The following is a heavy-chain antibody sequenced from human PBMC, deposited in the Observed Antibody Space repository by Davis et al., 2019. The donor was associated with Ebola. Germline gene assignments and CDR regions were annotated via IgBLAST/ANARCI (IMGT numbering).Heavy chain of an antibody. CDR3: ARDQYSSSSLDY. J-gene: IGHJ4*02. D-gene: IGHD6-6*01. CDR2: IWYDGSNK. Sequence: GGSLRLSCAASGFTFSSYGMHWVRQAPGKGLEWVAVIWYDGSNKYYADSVKGRFTISRDNFKNTLYLQMNSLRAEDTAVYYCARDQYSSSSLDYWGQGTLVTVSS. CDR1: GFTFSSYG. V-gene: IGHV3-33*01.